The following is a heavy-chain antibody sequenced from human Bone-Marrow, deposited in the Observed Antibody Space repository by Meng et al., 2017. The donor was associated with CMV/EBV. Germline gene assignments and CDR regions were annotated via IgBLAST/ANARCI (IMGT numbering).Heavy chain of an antibody. Sequence: SETLSLTCTVSGGSISSSSYYWGWIRQPPGKGLEWIGSIYYSGSTYYNPSLKSRVTISVDTSKNQFSLKLSSVTAADTAVYYCARVRLGGSSGLGEFDPWGHGTLVTVSS. CDR1: GGSISSSSYY. J-gene: IGHJ5*02. D-gene: IGHD3-16*01. CDR2: IYYSGST. V-gene: IGHV4-39*07. CDR3: ARVRLGGSSGLGEFDP.